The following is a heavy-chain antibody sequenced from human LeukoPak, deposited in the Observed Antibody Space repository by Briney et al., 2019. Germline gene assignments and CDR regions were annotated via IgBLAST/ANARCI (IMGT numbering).Heavy chain of an antibody. J-gene: IGHJ4*02. CDR2: ISAYNGNT. V-gene: IGHV1-18*01. Sequence: ASVKVSCKASGYTFTSHGIIWVRQAPGQGLEWMAWISAYNGNTNYAQKLQGRVTVTTETSTSTAHMELRSLRSDDTAVYYCARGNCGGDCYSFDYWGQGTLVTVSS. D-gene: IGHD2-21*02. CDR1: GYTFTSHG. CDR3: ARGNCGGDCYSFDY.